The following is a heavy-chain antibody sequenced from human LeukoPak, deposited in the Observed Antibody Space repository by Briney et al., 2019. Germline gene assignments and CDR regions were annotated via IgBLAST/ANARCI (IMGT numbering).Heavy chain of an antibody. V-gene: IGHV1-2*02. CDR2: INPNSGGT. D-gene: IGHD2-21*02. Sequence: GASVKVSCKASGYTFTGYYMHWVRQAPGQGLEWMGWINPNSGGTNYAQNFQGRVTMTRDTSISTAYMELSGLRSDDTAVYYCARDPLAYCGGDCYSGTFDIWGQGTMVTVSS. CDR3: ARDPLAYCGGDCYSGTFDI. J-gene: IGHJ3*02. CDR1: GYTFTGYY.